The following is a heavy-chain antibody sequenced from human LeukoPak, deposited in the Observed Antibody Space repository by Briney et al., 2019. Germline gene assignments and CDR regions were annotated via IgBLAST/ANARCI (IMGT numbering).Heavy chain of an antibody. J-gene: IGHJ4*02. V-gene: IGHV4-38-2*02. CDR2: IYHSGST. CDR1: GYSISSGYY. CDR3: ARGSAVVGATRPFDY. Sequence: SSETLSLTCTVSGYSISSGYYWGWIRQPPGKGLEWIGSIYHSGSTYYNPSLKSRVTISVDTSKNQFSLKLSSVTAADTAVYYCARGSAVVGATRPFDYWGQGTLVTVSS. D-gene: IGHD1-26*01.